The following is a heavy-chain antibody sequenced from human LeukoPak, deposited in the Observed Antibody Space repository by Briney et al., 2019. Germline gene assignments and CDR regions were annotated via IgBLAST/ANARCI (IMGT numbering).Heavy chain of an antibody. CDR3: AREELTMFGGFDY. CDR1: GFTFSSYW. V-gene: IGHV3-7*01. D-gene: IGHD3-10*02. J-gene: IGHJ4*02. Sequence: QTGGSLRLSCAASGFTFSSYWMSWVRQVPGKGLEWVANIKQDGSEKYYVDSVKGRFTISRDNAKNSLYLQMNSLRAEDTAVYYCAREELTMFGGFDYWGQGTLVTVSS. CDR2: IKQDGSEK.